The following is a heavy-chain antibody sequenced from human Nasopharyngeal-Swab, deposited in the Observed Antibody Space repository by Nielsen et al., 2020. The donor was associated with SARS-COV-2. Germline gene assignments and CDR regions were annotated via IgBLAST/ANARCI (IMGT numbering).Heavy chain of an antibody. CDR3: ARGEGAVDY. J-gene: IGHJ4*02. CDR1: GGSFSGYY. Sequence: SQTLSLTCAVYGGSFSGYYWSWIRQPPGKGLEWIGEINHSGSTNYNPSLKSRVTISVDKSKNQFSLKLSSVTAADTAVYYCARGEGAVDYWGQGTLVTVSS. CDR2: INHSGST. D-gene: IGHD1-26*01. V-gene: IGHV4-34*01.